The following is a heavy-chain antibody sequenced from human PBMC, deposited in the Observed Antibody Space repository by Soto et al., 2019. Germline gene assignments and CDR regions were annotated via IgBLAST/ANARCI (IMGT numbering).Heavy chain of an antibody. CDR3: ARDPGGSGSYLPYYYYYGMDV. CDR2: IYYSGST. J-gene: IGHJ6*02. D-gene: IGHD3-10*01. CDR1: GGSISSGGYY. Sequence: PSETLSLTCTVSGGSISSGGYYWSWIRQHPGKGLEWIGYIYYSGSTYYNPSLKSRVTISVDTSKNQFSLKLSSVTAADTAVYYCARDPGGSGSYLPYYYYYGMDVWGQGTTVTVSS. V-gene: IGHV4-31*03.